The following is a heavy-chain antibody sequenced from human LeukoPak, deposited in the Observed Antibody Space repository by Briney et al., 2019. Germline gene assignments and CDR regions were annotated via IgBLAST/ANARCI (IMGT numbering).Heavy chain of an antibody. D-gene: IGHD2-2*02. CDR1: GGTFSSYA. J-gene: IGHJ4*02. CDR2: IIPIFGTA. CDR3: ARAHLGYCSSTSCYMLDY. V-gene: IGHV1-69*05. Sequence: SVKVSCKASGGTFSSYAISWVRQAPGQGLEWMGGIIPIFGTANYAQKFQGRVTITTDESTSTAYMELSSLRSEDTAVYYCARAHLGYCSSTSCYMLDYWGQGTLVTVSS.